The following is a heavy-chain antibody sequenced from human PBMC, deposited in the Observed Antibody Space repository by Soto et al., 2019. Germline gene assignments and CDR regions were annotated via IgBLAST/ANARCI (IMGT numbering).Heavy chain of an antibody. J-gene: IGHJ4*02. CDR3: ARDHGSIVGATSGFEY. V-gene: IGHV1-18*01. CDR2: ISAYNGNT. D-gene: IGHD1-26*01. CDR1: GYTFTSYG. Sequence: GASVKVSCKASGYTFTSYGISWVRQAPGQVLERMGWISAYNGNTNYAQKLQGRVTMTTDTSTSTAYMELRSLRCDDTAVYYCARDHGSIVGATSGFEYWGQGTMVTVSS.